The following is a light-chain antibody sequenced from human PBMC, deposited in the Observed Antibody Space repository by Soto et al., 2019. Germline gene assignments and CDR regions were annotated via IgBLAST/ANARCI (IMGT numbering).Light chain of an antibody. V-gene: IGLV1-51*01. J-gene: IGLJ2*01. CDR3: GTWDASLGAGI. Sequence: QSELTQPPSVSAAPRQKVTISCSGSTSNIGNNYVSWYQQFPGTAPKLLIYDNNKRPSGIPDRFSGSRSGTSASLGITGLQTGDEADYYCGTWDASLGAGIFGGGTKDTVL. CDR2: DNN. CDR1: TSNIGNNY.